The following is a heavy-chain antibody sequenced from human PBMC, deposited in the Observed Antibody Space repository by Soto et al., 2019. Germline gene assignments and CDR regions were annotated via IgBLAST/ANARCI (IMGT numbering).Heavy chain of an antibody. CDR1: ENTFSTYL. J-gene: IGHJ5*02. CDR2: HNGYNGQT. V-gene: IGHV1-3*01. CDR3: AGPHDRAGLGT. Sequence: ASVKVSCKASENTFSTYLVHWVRQVHGQGLEWMGWHNGYNGQTEYSQKFQGRVTITRDTSAKTAYLELRSLTSEDTAVYYCAGPHDRAGLGTWGQGTLVTVSS. D-gene: IGHD1-1*01.